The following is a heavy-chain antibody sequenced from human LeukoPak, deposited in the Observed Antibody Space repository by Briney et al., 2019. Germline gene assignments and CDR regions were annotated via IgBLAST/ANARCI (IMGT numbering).Heavy chain of an antibody. CDR3: ARDRDSSGYYDY. Sequence: GGSLRLSCAASGFTFSNYAMSWVRQAPGKGLEWVSVIYSGGSTYYADSVKGRFTISRDNSKNTLYLQMNSLRAEDTAVYYCARDRDSSGYYDYWGQGTLVTVSS. CDR2: IYSGGST. CDR1: GFTFSNYA. V-gene: IGHV3-66*01. D-gene: IGHD3-22*01. J-gene: IGHJ4*02.